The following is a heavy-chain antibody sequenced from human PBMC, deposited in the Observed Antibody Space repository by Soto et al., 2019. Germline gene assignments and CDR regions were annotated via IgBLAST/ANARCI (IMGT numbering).Heavy chain of an antibody. V-gene: IGHV3-48*03. CDR3: ARVTFGIDV. CDR2: ISSSGVTI. CDR1: GFTSSSYE. Sequence: PGGSLRLSCAASGFTSSSYEMTWVRQPPGKGLEWVSHISSSGVTIYYADSVKGRFTISRDNAKNSLYLQMSSLRAEDTAVYYCARVTFGIDVWGQGTTVTVSS. D-gene: IGHD4-4*01. J-gene: IGHJ6*02.